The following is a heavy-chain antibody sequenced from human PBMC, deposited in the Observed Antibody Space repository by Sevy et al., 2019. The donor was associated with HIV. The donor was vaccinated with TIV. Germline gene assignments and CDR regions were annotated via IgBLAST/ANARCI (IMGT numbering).Heavy chain of an antibody. J-gene: IGHJ6*02. V-gene: IGHV6-1*01. CDR3: XXXXXXYGGMDV. CDR1: GDSVSSNSAA. D-gene: IGHD3-10*01. CDR2: TFYRSKWYN. Sequence: QSQTLSLTCAISGDSVSSNSAAWNWIRQSPSRGLEWLGRTFYRSKWYNDYAVSVKSRITIKPDTSKNQVSLQLNSVTPXXXXXXXXXXXXXXYGGMDVWGQGTTVTVSS.